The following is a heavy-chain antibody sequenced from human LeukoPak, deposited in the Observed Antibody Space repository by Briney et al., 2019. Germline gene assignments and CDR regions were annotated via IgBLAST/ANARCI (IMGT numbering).Heavy chain of an antibody. Sequence: PGGSLRLSCAASGFTFSSNYMSWVRQAPGKGLEWVSVIYSDGSTYYSDSVKGRFTISRDNSKNTLYLQMNSLRAEDTAVYYCASGYSSGWYPFDYWGQGTLVTVSS. J-gene: IGHJ4*02. CDR2: IYSDGST. V-gene: IGHV3-53*01. CDR1: GFTFSSNY. D-gene: IGHD6-19*01. CDR3: ASGYSSGWYPFDY.